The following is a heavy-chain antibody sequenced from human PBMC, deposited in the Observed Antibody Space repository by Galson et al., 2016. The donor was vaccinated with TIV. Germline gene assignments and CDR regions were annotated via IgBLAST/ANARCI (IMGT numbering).Heavy chain of an antibody. CDR2: IGGSDGSP. Sequence: SLRLSCAASGFTFGSYAMNWVRQAPGKGLEWVSSIGGSDGSPYYADSVKGRFTISRDSSKNTVFLQMNSLRAEDTAIYYCAKDRQWIPSTLDHWGQGTLVTVSS. J-gene: IGHJ4*02. CDR3: AKDRQWIPSTLDH. CDR1: GFTFGSYA. V-gene: IGHV3-23*01. D-gene: IGHD5-18*01.